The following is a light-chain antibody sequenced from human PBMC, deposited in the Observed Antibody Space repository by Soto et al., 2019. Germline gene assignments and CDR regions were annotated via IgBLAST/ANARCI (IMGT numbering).Light chain of an antibody. Sequence: EIVLTQSPDTLSLSPGERATLSCRASQSLGGNFLAWYQEKPGQAPRLLIYGAFNRATGIPDRFSGSGSGTDFTLTFSRLEPEDFAVYYCQQYGDSPATFGPGTKVDIK. CDR3: QQYGDSPAT. CDR1: QSLGGNF. J-gene: IGKJ3*01. CDR2: GAF. V-gene: IGKV3-20*01.